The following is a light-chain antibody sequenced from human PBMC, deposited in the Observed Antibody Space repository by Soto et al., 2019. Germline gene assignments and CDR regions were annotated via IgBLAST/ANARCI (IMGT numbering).Light chain of an antibody. V-gene: IGLV2-14*01. CDR2: DVN. J-gene: IGLJ2*01. CDR1: SSDVGGNSF. Sequence: QSALTQPASVSGTPGQSVTISCTGTSSDVGGNSFVSWYQQHPGKAPQLMIYDVNNRPAGVSNRFSGSTSANTASLTISGLQAEDEADYYCSSYRSSNSVVFGGGTKVTVL. CDR3: SSYRSSNSVV.